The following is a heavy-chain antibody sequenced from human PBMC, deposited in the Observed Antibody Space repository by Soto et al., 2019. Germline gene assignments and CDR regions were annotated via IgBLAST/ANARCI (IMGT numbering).Heavy chain of an antibody. CDR1: SGPSSSHN. D-gene: IGHD1-26*01. Sequence: QVQLQQSGPGLVKPSETLSLTCTVSSGPSSSHNWGWIRQSPGRGLEWIGYVYNTGGTSYNPSLTSRVTISADTSANHRSLTLSFVTAADTAIYYCVRQGIGSLPGLVDVWGEGTTVSVSS. J-gene: IGHJ6*04. V-gene: IGHV4-59*08. CDR3: VRQGIGSLPGLVDV. CDR2: VYNTGGT.